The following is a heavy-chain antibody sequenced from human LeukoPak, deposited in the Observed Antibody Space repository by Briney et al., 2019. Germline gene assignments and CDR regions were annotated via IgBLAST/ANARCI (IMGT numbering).Heavy chain of an antibody. Sequence: PSETLSLTCAVYGGSFSGYYWSWIRQPPGKGLEWIGEINHSGSTNYNPSLKSRVTISVDTSKNQFSLKLSSVTAADTAVYYCARDLGLKFPFDYWGQGTLVTVSP. J-gene: IGHJ4*02. CDR3: ARDLGLKFPFDY. CDR2: INHSGST. CDR1: GGSFSGYY. V-gene: IGHV4-34*01.